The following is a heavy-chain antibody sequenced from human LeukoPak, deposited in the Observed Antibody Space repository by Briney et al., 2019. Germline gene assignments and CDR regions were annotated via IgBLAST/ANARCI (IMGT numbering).Heavy chain of an antibody. CDR2: IMPIFGTA. J-gene: IGHJ5*02. CDR1: GGTFSNYA. D-gene: IGHD6-13*01. Sequence: ASVKVSCKASGGTFSNYAISWVRQAPGQGGEWMGGIMPIFGTANYAQKFQGRVTITADESTSTAYMELSSQRSEDTAVYYCARDIATTGALNWFDPWGQGTLVTVSS. V-gene: IGHV1-69*01. CDR3: ARDIATTGALNWFDP.